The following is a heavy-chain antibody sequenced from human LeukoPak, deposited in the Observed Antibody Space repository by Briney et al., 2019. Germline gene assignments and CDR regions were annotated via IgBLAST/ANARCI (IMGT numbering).Heavy chain of an antibody. Sequence: PGGSLRLSCAASGFTFSSYSMNWVRQAPGKGLEWVSSISSSSSYIYYADSVKGRFTISRDNAKNSLYLQMNSLRAEDTAVYYCARGTQRFIAAADYYFDYWGQGTLVTVSS. CDR1: GFTFSSYS. D-gene: IGHD6-13*01. CDR2: ISSSSSYI. V-gene: IGHV3-21*01. J-gene: IGHJ4*02. CDR3: ARGTQRFIAAADYYFDY.